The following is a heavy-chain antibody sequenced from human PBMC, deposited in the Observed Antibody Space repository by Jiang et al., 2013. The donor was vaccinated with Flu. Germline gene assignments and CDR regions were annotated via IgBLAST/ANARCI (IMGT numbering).Heavy chain of an antibody. CDR1: GFTFSSYG. CDR3: ARVRWELLLLGNGAFDI. D-gene: IGHD1-26*01. V-gene: IGHV3-33*01. CDR2: IWYDGSNK. Sequence: VQLVESGGGVVQPGRSLRLSCAASGFTFSSYGMHWVRQAPGKGLEWVAVIWYDGSNKYYADSVKGRFTISRDNSKNTLYLQMNSLRAEDTAVYYCARVRWELLLLGNGAFDIWGQGTMVTVSS. J-gene: IGHJ3*02.